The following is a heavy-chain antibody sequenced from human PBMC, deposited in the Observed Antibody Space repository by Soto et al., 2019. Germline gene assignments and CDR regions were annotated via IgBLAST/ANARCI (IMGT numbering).Heavy chain of an antibody. CDR1: GGSISSSHW. CDR3: GRPGGGEDY. J-gene: IGHJ4*02. CDR2: IYHSGST. V-gene: IGHV4-4*02. D-gene: IGHD3-16*01. Sequence: QVQLQESGPGLVKPSGTLSLTCAVSGGSISSSHWWSWVRQPPGKGLEWIGEIYHSGSTNYNPSFKSRVTIAVDRSKNQFSRILSSWPAADTAVYYCGRPGGGEDYWGQGTLVTVSS.